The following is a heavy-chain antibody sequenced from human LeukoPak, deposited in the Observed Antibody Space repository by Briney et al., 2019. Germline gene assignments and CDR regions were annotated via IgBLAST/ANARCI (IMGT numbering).Heavy chain of an antibody. CDR2: INHSGST. J-gene: IGHJ6*02. CDR3: ARRARSIQLWNHYYGMDV. D-gene: IGHD5-18*01. V-gene: IGHV4-34*01. Sequence: ASETLSLTCAVYGGSFSGYYWSWIRQPPGKGLEWIGEINHSGSTNYNPSLKSLVIISVDTSKNQFSLKLSSVTAADTAVYYCARRARSIQLWNHYYGMDVWGQGTTVTVSS. CDR1: GGSFSGYY.